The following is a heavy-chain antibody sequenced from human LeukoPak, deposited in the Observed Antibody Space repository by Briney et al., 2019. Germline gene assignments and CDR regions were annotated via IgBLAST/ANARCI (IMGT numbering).Heavy chain of an antibody. CDR2: INPNSGGT. CDR3: ARYQKQWLEIDY. V-gene: IGHV1-2*02. D-gene: IGHD6-19*01. CDR1: GYTFSDYY. Sequence: ASVKVSCKGSGYTFSDYYMYWVRQAPGQGLEWMGWINPNSGGTNFAQKFQGRVTMTRDTSISTAYMELSRLTSDDTAEYYCARYQKQWLEIDYWGQGTLVTVSS. J-gene: IGHJ4*02.